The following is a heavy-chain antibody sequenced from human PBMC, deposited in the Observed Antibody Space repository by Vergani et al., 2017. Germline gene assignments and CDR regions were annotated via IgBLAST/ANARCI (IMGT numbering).Heavy chain of an antibody. CDR1: GFTFSSYG. D-gene: IGHD3-10*01. CDR3: AKDQVRGVIFPRLFDY. Sequence: QVQLVESGGGVVQPGRSLRLSCAASGFTFSSYGMHWVRQAPGKGLEWVAVISYDGSNKYYADSVKGRFTISRDNSKNTLYLQMNSLRAEDTAVYYCAKDQVRGVIFPRLFDYWGQGTLVTVSS. V-gene: IGHV3-30*18. CDR2: ISYDGSNK. J-gene: IGHJ4*02.